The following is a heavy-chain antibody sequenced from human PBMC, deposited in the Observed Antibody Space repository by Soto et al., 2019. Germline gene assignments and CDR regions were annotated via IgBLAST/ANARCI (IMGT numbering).Heavy chain of an antibody. Sequence: SVKVSCKASGGTFSSYTISWVRQAPGQGLEWMGRIIPILGIANYAQKFQGRVTITADKSTSTAYMELSSLRSEDTAVYYCARDVDTVTPDYYYMDVWGKGTTVTVSS. CDR3: ARDVDTVTPDYYYMDV. D-gene: IGHD4-17*01. V-gene: IGHV1-69*04. J-gene: IGHJ6*03. CDR2: IIPILGIA. CDR1: GGTFSSYT.